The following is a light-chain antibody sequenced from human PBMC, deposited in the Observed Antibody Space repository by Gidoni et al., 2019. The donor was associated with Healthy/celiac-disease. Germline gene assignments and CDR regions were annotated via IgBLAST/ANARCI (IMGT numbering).Light chain of an antibody. J-gene: IGLJ2*01. CDR1: KLGHKY. CDR2: QDS. Sequence: SYELTQPPSVSVSPGQTASITCSGDKLGHKYACWYQQKPGQSPVLVIYQDSKRPSGIPERFSGSNSGNTATLTISGTQAMDEADYYCQAWDSRYVVFGGGTKLTVL. CDR3: QAWDSRYVV. V-gene: IGLV3-1*01.